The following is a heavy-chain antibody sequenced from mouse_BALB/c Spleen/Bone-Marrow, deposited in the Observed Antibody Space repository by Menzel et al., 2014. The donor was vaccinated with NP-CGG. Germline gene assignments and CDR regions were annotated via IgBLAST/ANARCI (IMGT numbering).Heavy chain of an antibody. CDR1: GYAFTNYL. V-gene: IGHV1-54*01. CDR3: ARWDYAMDY. Sequence: VKLQESGAELVRPGTSVKVSCKASGYAFTNYLIEWVKQRPGRGLEWIGVINPGSGGTNYNEKFKGKATLTADKSSSTAYMQLSSLTSDDSAVYFCARWDYAMDYWGQGTSVTVSS. J-gene: IGHJ4*01. CDR2: INPGSGGT.